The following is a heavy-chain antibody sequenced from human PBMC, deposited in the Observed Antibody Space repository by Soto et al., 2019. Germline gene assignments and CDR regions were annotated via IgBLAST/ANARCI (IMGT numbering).Heavy chain of an antibody. D-gene: IGHD3-22*01. Sequence: QVQRVQSGAEVKKPGASVKVSCKASGYTFTSYGISWVRQAPGQGLEWMGWISAYNGNTNYAQKLQGRVTMTTDTSTSTAYMELRSLRSDDTAVYYCARGGRHDSSGYYLPFSGMDVWGQGTTVTVSS. CDR2: ISAYNGNT. CDR1: GYTFTSYG. J-gene: IGHJ6*02. V-gene: IGHV1-18*01. CDR3: ARGGRHDSSGYYLPFSGMDV.